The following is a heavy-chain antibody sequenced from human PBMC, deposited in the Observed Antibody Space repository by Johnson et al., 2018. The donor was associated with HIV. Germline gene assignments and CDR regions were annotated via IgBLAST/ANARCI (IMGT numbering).Heavy chain of an antibody. CDR3: TTASSPTRLDACDI. CDR2: IKSKTDGGTT. D-gene: IGHD6-6*01. Sequence: VQLVESGGGLVQPGGSLRVSCAASGFTFSDAWMSWVRQAPGKGLEWVGRIKSKTDGGTTDYAAPVKGRFTISRDDSKNTLYLQMNSLKTDDTAMYYCTTASSPTRLDACDIWGQGTMVTVSS. CDR1: GFTFSDAW. V-gene: IGHV3-15*01. J-gene: IGHJ3*02.